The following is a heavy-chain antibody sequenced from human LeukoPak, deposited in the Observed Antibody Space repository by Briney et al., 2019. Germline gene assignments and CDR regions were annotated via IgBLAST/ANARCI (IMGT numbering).Heavy chain of an antibody. CDR2: SNHSGST. Sequence: ETLSLTCACYGGSLSGYYWSWIRPSPGKGLEWIGESNHSGSTNYNPSHKSRVTKSEDTSKNQFSLKLSSVTAADTAVYYCARDRCSSTSCYFGYWGQGTLVTVSS. CDR1: GGSLSGYY. V-gene: IGHV4-34*01. CDR3: ARDRCSSTSCYFGY. J-gene: IGHJ4*02. D-gene: IGHD2-2*01.